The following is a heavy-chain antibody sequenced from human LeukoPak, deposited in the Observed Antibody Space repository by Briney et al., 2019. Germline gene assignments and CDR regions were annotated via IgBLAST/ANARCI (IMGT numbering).Heavy chain of an antibody. CDR3: ARGRQYCSSTSCFRPYYYYYYYMDV. CDR2: IYYSGST. V-gene: IGHV4-59*08. Sequence: PSETLSLTCTVSGGSISSYYWSWIRQPPGKGLEWIGYIYYSGSTNYNPSLKSRVTISVDTSKNQFSLKLSSVTAADTAVYYCARGRQYCSSTSCFRPYYYYYYYMDVWGKGTTVTVSS. J-gene: IGHJ6*03. CDR1: GGSISSYY. D-gene: IGHD2-2*01.